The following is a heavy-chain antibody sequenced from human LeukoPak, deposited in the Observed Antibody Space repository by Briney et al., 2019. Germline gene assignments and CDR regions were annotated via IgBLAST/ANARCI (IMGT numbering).Heavy chain of an antibody. D-gene: IGHD3-10*02. CDR1: GFSFSSYE. J-gene: IGHJ6*04. CDR3: AELGITMIGGV. CDR2: ISASGTLT. Sequence: GGSLRLSCTASGFSFSSYEMNWVRRAPGKGLEWISYISASGTLTHYADSVEGRFTISRDNAKNSLFLQMNSLRGEDTAVYYCAELGITMIGGVWGKGTTVTISS. V-gene: IGHV3-48*03.